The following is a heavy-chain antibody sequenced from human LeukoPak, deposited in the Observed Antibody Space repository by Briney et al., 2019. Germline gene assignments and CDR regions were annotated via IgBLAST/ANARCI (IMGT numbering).Heavy chain of an antibody. V-gene: IGHV3-7*01. J-gene: IGHJ3*02. CDR1: GCTRSSYW. Sequence: GGSLRLSCAASGCTRSSYWMSWVRQAPGKGLEWVANIKQDGSEKYYVDSVKGRFTISRDNAKNSLYLQMNSLRAEDTAVYYCANQYSSGWYGEAFDIWGQGTMVTVSS. D-gene: IGHD6-19*01. CDR3: ANQYSSGWYGEAFDI. CDR2: IKQDGSEK.